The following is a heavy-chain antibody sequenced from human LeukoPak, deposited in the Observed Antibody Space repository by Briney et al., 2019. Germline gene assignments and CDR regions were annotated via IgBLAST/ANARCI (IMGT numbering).Heavy chain of an antibody. D-gene: IGHD5-24*01. Sequence: SVKVSYKASGGTFSSYAISWVRQAPGQGLEWMGGIIPIFGTANYEQKFQGRVTITTDESTSTTYMELSSLRSEDTAVYYCARDQSRDGYNLDAFDIWGQGTMVTVSS. CDR3: ARDQSRDGYNLDAFDI. V-gene: IGHV1-69*05. CDR2: IIPIFGTA. J-gene: IGHJ3*02. CDR1: GGTFSSYA.